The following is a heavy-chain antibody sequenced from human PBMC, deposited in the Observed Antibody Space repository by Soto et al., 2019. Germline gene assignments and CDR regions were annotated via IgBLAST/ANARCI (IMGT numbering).Heavy chain of an antibody. J-gene: IGHJ4*02. V-gene: IGHV5-51*01. CDR3: AALRSSWFGDGRLDY. CDR1: GYSFTSYW. D-gene: IGHD6-13*01. Sequence: PGESLKISCKGSGYSFTSYWIGWVRQMPGKGLEWMGIIYPGDSDTRYSPSFQGQVTISADKSNSTAYLQWSSLEASDTAIYYCAALRSSWFGDGRLDYWGQGTLVTVSP. CDR2: IYPGDSDT.